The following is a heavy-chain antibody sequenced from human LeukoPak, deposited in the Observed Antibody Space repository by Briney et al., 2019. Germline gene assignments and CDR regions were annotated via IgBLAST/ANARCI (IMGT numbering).Heavy chain of an antibody. J-gene: IGHJ2*01. CDR1: GGSISSGDYY. CDR3: ARGIRSITIFGVVIEGYFDL. D-gene: IGHD3-3*01. CDR2: IYYSGST. V-gene: IGHV4-30-4*08. Sequence: SETLSLTCTVSGGSISSGDYYWSWIRQPPGKGLEWIGYIYYSGSTYYNPSLKSRVTISVDTSKNQFSLKLSSVTAADTAVYYCARGIRSITIFGVVIEGYFDLWGHGTLVTVSS.